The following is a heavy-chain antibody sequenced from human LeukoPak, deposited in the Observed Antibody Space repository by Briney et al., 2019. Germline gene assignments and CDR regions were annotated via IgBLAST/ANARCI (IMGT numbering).Heavy chain of an antibody. V-gene: IGHV3-21*01. Sequence: GGSLRLSCAASGFTFSSYSMNWVRQAPGKRLEWVSSISSSSSYIYYADSVKGRFTISRDNAKNSLYLQMNSLRAEDTAVYYCARVSPHIAAAGTPPGDDAFDIWGQGTMVTVSS. CDR2: ISSSSSYI. J-gene: IGHJ3*02. CDR3: ARVSPHIAAAGTPPGDDAFDI. D-gene: IGHD6-13*01. CDR1: GFTFSSYS.